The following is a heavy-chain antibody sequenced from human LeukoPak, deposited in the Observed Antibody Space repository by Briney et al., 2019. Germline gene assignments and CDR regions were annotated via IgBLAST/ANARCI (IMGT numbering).Heavy chain of an antibody. J-gene: IGHJ3*02. Sequence: SETLSLTCTVSGGSIRSSSSYWGWIRQAPGKGLEWIGSIYYSGSTYYNPSLKSRVTISVDTSKNQFSLKVRSVTAADTAVYYCARDQSRAFDIWGQGTVVTVSS. CDR1: GGSIRSSSSY. V-gene: IGHV4-39*02. CDR2: IYYSGST. CDR3: ARDQSRAFDI.